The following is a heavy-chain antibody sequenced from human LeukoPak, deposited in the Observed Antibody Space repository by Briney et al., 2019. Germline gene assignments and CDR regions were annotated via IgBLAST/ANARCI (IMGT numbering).Heavy chain of an antibody. D-gene: IGHD4-11*01. J-gene: IGHJ4*02. V-gene: IGHV3-9*01. CDR1: GFTFNDYA. Sequence: PGGSLRLSCAASGFTFNDYAMHWVRQPPGKGLEWVSGISWNSGSIGYADSVKGRFTISRDNAKNSLYLQMNGLRPEDTALYYCAGRTSNPYYFDYWGQGTLVTVSS. CDR3: AGRTSNPYYFDY. CDR2: ISWNSGSI.